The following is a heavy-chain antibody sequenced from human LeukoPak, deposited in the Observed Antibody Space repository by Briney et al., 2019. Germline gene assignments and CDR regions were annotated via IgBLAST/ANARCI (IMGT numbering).Heavy chain of an antibody. J-gene: IGHJ4*02. V-gene: IGHV3-23*01. CDR2: ISGSGDST. CDR1: GFTFSSNS. Sequence: GGSLRLSCAASGFTFSSNSMTWVRQTPGKGLEWVSGISGSGDSTYYADSVKGRFTISRDNSRNTLYLQMGSLRAEDTAVYYCAKWSGFGDDWGQGTLVTVSS. CDR3: AKWSGFGDD. D-gene: IGHD3-10*01.